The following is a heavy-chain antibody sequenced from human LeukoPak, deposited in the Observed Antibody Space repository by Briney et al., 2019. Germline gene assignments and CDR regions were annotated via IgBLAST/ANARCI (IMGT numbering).Heavy chain of an antibody. CDR1: GFTFSSYW. CDR3: ARDPRYYYDSSGSKTGDY. V-gene: IGHV3-74*01. J-gene: IGHJ4*02. D-gene: IGHD3-22*01. CDR2: INSDGSST. Sequence: GGSLRLSCAASGFTFSSYWMHWVRQAPGKGLVWVSRINSDGSSTSYADSVKGRFTISRDNAKNTLYLQMNSLRAEDTAVYYCARDPRYYYDSSGSKTGDYWGQGTLVTVSS.